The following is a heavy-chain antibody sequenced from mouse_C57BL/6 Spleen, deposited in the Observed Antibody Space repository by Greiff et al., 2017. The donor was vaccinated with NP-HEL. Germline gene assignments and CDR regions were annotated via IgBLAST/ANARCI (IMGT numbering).Heavy chain of an antibody. CDR3: ARYSPQPYYFDY. D-gene: IGHD6-1*01. Sequence: KLVESGGGLVQPGGSLSLSCAASGFNFTDYYMSWVRQPPGKALEWLGFIRNKANGYTTEYSASVKGRFTISRDNSQSILYLQMNALRAEDSATYYCARYSPQPYYFDYWGQGTTLTVSS. J-gene: IGHJ2*01. CDR2: IRNKANGYTT. V-gene: IGHV7-3*01. CDR1: GFNFTDYY.